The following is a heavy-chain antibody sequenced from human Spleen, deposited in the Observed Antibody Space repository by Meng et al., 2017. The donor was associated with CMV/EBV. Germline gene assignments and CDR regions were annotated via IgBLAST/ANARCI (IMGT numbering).Heavy chain of an antibody. CDR1: GGSSSSYS. CDR3: SRGADAYKSGRY. V-gene: IGHV4-4*07. Sequence: QVPRQESGPGLLKPSVTLSVTCAAAGGSSSSYSWSWIRQPAGKGLEWIGHIYTSGSTNYNPSLKSRVTMSVDTSKNQFSLKLSSVTAADTAVYYCSRGADAYKSGRYWGQGTLVTVSS. J-gene: IGHJ4*02. D-gene: IGHD5-24*01. CDR2: IYTSGST.